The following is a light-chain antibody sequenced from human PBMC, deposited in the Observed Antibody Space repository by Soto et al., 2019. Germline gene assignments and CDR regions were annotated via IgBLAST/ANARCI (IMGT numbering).Light chain of an antibody. CDR2: EVS. V-gene: IGLV2-14*01. Sequence: ALTQPASVSGSPGQSITISCTGTSSDVGGYNYVSWYQQHPGKAPKLMISEVSNRPSGVSNRFSGSKSGNTASLTISGLQAEDEADYYCSSYTSSSTRVFGTGTKVTVL. CDR1: SSDVGGYNY. J-gene: IGLJ1*01. CDR3: SSYTSSSTRV.